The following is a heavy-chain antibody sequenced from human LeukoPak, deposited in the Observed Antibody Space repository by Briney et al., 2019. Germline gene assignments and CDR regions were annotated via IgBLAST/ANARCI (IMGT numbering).Heavy chain of an antibody. Sequence: PGGSLRLSCAASGFTFGSYAMSWVRQAPGKGLEWVSTISGSGVSTYFADSVKGRFTISRDNSKNTLYLQMNSLRPEDTAVYYCAKDFYPLGNYVIYFDYWGQGTLVTVSS. CDR3: AKDFYPLGNYVIYFDY. CDR2: ISGSGVST. V-gene: IGHV3-23*01. J-gene: IGHJ4*02. CDR1: GFTFGSYA. D-gene: IGHD1-7*01.